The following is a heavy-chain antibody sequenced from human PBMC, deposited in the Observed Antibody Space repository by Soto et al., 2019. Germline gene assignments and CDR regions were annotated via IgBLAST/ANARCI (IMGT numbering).Heavy chain of an antibody. CDR3: ARDKSIAARHYGMDV. J-gene: IGHJ6*02. CDR2: ISSSSSYI. CDR1: GFTFSSYS. Sequence: EVPLVESGGGLVKPGGSLRLSCAASGFTFSSYSMNWVRQAPGKGLEWVSSISSSSSYIYYADSVKGRFTISRDNAKNSLYLQMNSLRAEDTAVYYCARDKSIAARHYGMDVWGQGTTVTVSS. D-gene: IGHD6-6*01. V-gene: IGHV3-21*01.